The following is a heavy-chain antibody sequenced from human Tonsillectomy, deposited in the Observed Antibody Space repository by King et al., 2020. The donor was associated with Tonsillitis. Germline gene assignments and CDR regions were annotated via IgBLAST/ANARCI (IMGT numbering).Heavy chain of an antibody. CDR2: ISGRGGST. CDR3: AKGGGYCSSTSCLIDY. J-gene: IGHJ4*02. D-gene: IGHD2-2*03. V-gene: IGHV3-23*04. Sequence: VQLVESGGGLVQPGGSLRLSCAASGFTFSNYAMSWVRQAPGKGLEWVSTISGRGGSTYYGDSVKDRFTISRDNSKNTLYLQMNTLRAEDTAVYYCAKGGGYCSSTSCLIDYWGQGTLVTVSS. CDR1: GFTFSNYA.